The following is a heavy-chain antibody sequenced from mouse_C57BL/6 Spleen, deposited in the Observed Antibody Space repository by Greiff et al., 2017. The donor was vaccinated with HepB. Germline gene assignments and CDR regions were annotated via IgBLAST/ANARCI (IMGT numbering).Heavy chain of an antibody. J-gene: IGHJ3*01. V-gene: IGHV1-20*01. CDR2: INPYNGDT. CDR1: GYSFTGYF. CDR3: ARSNYYGSSSFAY. D-gene: IGHD1-1*01. Sequence: VQLQQSGPELVKPGDSVKISCKASGYSFTGYFMNWVMQSHGKSLEWIGRINPYNGDTFYNQKFKGKATLTVDKSSSTAHMELRSLTSEDSAVYYCARSNYYGSSSFAYWGQGTLVTVSA.